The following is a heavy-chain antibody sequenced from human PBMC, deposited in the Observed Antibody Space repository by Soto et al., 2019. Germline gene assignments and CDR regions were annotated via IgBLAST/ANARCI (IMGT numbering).Heavy chain of an antibody. CDR2: MNPNSGNT. J-gene: IGHJ4*02. Sequence: PSVKIPCKSSGYTFTSCDSYWVRQDTGQGLEWMGWMNPNSGNTGYAQKFQGRVTMTRNTSISTAYMELSSLRSEDTAVYYCARVHLSGWPLRDYWVQGTLVTVSS. D-gene: IGHD6-19*01. CDR1: GYTFTSCD. V-gene: IGHV1-8*01. CDR3: ARVHLSGWPLRDY.